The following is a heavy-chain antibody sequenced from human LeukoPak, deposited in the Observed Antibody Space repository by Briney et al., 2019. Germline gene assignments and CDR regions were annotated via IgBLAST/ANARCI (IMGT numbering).Heavy chain of an antibody. V-gene: IGHV1-8*01. Sequence: GASVKVSCKASGYTFTSYDINWVRQATGQGLEWMGWMNPNSGNTGYAQKFQGRVTMTRNTSISTAYMELSSLRSEDTAVYYCARADDMVTFGGVTNWGQGTLVTVSS. CDR3: ARADDMVTFGGVTN. J-gene: IGHJ4*02. D-gene: IGHD3-16*01. CDR2: MNPNSGNT. CDR1: GYTFTSYD.